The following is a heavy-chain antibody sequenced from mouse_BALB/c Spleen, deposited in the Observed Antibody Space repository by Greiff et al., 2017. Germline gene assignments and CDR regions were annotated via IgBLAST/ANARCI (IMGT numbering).Heavy chain of an antibody. Sequence: EVNVVESGGGLVKPGGSLKLSCAASGFTFSSYAMSWVRQSPEKRLEWVAEISSGGSYTYYPDTVTGRFTISRDNAKNTLYLEMSSLRSEDTAMYYCARLITTGYFDVWGAGTTVTVSS. CDR1: GFTFSSYA. D-gene: IGHD1-2*01. V-gene: IGHV5-9-4*01. J-gene: IGHJ1*01. CDR2: ISSGGSYT. CDR3: ARLITTGYFDV.